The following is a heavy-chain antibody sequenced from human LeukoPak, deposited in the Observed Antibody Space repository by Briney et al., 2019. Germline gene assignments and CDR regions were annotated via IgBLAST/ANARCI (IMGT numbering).Heavy chain of an antibody. J-gene: IGHJ4*02. CDR1: GYTFTSYA. D-gene: IGHD4-17*01. CDR3: ARGAADYGLDYFDY. V-gene: IGHV1-3*01. CDR2: INAGNGNT. Sequence: ASVKVSCKASGYTFTSYAMHWVRQAPGQRLEWMGSINAGNGNTKYSQKFQGRVTITRDTSASTAYMELSSLRSEDTAVYYCARGAADYGLDYFDYWGQGTLVTVSS.